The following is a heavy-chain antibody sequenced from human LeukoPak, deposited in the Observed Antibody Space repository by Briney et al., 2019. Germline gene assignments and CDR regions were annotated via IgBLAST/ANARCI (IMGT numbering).Heavy chain of an antibody. CDR3: AKDKRYSSGWDAFDI. CDR1: GFIFSSYA. CDR2: ISGSGGST. D-gene: IGHD6-19*01. J-gene: IGHJ3*02. V-gene: IGHV3-23*01. Sequence: GGSLRLSCAGSGFIFSSYAMSWVRQAPGKGLEWVSTISGSGGSTYYADSVKGRFTISRDNSKNTLYLQMNSLRAEDAAIYYCAKDKRYSSGWDAFDIWGQGTMVTVSS.